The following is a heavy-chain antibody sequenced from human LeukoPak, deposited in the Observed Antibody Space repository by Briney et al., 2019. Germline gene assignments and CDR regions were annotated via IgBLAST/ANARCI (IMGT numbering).Heavy chain of an antibody. CDR2: ISYHESNK. J-gene: IGHJ6*02. CDR3: ARNVESAYYDFGDGMDV. Sequence: GGSLRISCTASGFTFSSYSLYWVRQAPGKGLECVAVISYHESNKYYADSVKGRFTISRDNSKDTLFLQMNSLRAEDTAVYYCARNVESAYYDFGDGMDVWGQGTTVTVSS. D-gene: IGHD3-3*01. CDR1: GFTFSSYS. V-gene: IGHV3-30-3*01.